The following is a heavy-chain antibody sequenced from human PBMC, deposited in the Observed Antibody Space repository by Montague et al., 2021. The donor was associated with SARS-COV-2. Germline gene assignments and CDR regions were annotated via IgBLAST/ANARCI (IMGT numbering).Heavy chain of an antibody. CDR2: INNSEST. J-gene: IGHJ6*02. CDR3: ASGFRSVVPAVLGVAFNYYWGMDV. CDR1: GGSFSGYY. Sequence: SETLSLTCTVSGGSFSGYYCCWIRLPPATGLERKGEINNSESTNSNPTLNSQVTISVDTSKNQISLTLSPVSAADTAVYFCASGFRSVVPAVLGVAFNYYWGMDVWGQGTLVTVSS. V-gene: IGHV4-34*01. D-gene: IGHD2-2*01.